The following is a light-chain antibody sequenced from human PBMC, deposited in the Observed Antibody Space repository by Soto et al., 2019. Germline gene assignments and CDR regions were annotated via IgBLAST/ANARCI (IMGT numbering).Light chain of an antibody. V-gene: IGLV2-8*01. CDR3: SSYAGSNNVI. Sequence: QSVLTQPPSASGSPGQSVTISCTGTSSDVGGYHYVSWYQQHPGKAPKLMIYEVTKRPSGVPDRFSGSKSGNTASLTVSGLQAEDEADYYCSSYAGSNNVIFGGGTQLTVL. J-gene: IGLJ2*01. CDR1: SSDVGGYHY. CDR2: EVT.